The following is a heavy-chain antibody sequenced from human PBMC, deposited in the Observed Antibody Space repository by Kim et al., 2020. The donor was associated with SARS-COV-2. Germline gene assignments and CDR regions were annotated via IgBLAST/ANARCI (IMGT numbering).Heavy chain of an antibody. CDR2: INHSGST. V-gene: IGHV4-34*01. CDR3: ARGGRGSGSYSSP. Sequence: SETLSLTCAVYGGSFSGYYWSWIRQPPGKGLEWIGEINHSGSTNYNPSLKSRVTISVDTSKNQFSLKLSSVTAADTAVYYCARGGRGSGSYSSPWGQGTLVTVSS. D-gene: IGHD3-10*01. J-gene: IGHJ5*02. CDR1: GGSFSGYY.